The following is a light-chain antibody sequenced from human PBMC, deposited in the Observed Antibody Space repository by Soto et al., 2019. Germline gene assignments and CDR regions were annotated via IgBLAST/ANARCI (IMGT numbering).Light chain of an antibody. J-gene: IGKJ5*01. CDR3: QQRSSWPLT. CDR1: QSVSVY. Sequence: EIVMTQSPATLSVSPGERATLSCRASQSVSVYLAWYQQKPGQPPRLLIYDASTRATAIPARFSGSGSGTDFTLTISGLEPDDFAVYYCQQRSSWPLTFGQGTRLEIK. CDR2: DAS. V-gene: IGKV3-11*01.